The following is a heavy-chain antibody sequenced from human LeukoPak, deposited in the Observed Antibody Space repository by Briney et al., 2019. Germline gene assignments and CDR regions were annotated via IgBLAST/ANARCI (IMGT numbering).Heavy chain of an antibody. CDR1: DGSISSYY. V-gene: IGHV4-4*07. CDR3: ARNPSSSSWSHFDY. Sequence: SETLSLTCTVSDGSISSYYWSWIRQPAGKGLEWIGRIYTSGSTNYNPSLKSRVTMSVDTSKNQFSLKLSSVTAADTAVYYCARNPSSSSWSHFDYWGQGTLVTVSS. J-gene: IGHJ4*02. D-gene: IGHD6-13*01. CDR2: IYTSGST.